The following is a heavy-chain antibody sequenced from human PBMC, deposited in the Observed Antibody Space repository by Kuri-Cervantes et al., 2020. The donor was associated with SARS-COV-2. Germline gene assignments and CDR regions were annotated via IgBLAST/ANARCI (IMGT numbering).Heavy chain of an antibody. CDR2: ISSSSSTI. CDR1: GFTFSSYS. D-gene: IGHD6-19*01. J-gene: IGHJ6*04. V-gene: IGHV3-48*04. CDR3: ARGYSSDQRYGMDV. Sequence: GESLKISCAASGFTFSSYSMNWVRQAPGKGLEWVSYISSSSSTIYYADSVKGRFTISRDNAKNSLYLQMNSLRAEDTAVYFCARGYSSDQRYGMDVWGKGTTVTVSS.